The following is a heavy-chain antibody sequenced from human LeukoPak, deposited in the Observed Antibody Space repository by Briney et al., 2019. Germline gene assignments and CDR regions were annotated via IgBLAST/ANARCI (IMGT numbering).Heavy chain of an antibody. D-gene: IGHD3-22*01. V-gene: IGHV4-34*01. J-gene: IGHJ4*02. CDR1: GGSFSGHY. CDR3: ARLIVVVSTGDY. CDR2: INHSGST. Sequence: SETLSLTCVVYGGSFSGHYWSWIRQPPGKGLEWIGEINHSGSTNYNPSLKSRVTISVDTSKNQFSLKLSSVTAADTAVYYCARLIVVVSTGDYWGQGTLVTVSS.